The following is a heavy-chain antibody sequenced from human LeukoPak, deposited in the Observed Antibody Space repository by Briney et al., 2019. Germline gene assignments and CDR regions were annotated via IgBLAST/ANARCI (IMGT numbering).Heavy chain of an antibody. CDR3: ARDAYERWIQPENWYFDL. J-gene: IGHJ2*01. D-gene: IGHD5-18*01. CDR1: GFTFSDYY. CDR2: ISGSGGTI. V-gene: IGHV3-11*04. Sequence: GGSLRLSCVVSGFTFSDYYMSWIRQAPGKGLEWIAYISGSGGTIYYADSVKGRFTISRDNAKNSLYLHMNSLRADDTAVYYCARDAYERWIQPENWYFDLWGRGTLVTVSS.